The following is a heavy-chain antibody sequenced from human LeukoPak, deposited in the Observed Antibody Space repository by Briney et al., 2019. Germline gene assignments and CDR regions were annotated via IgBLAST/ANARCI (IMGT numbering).Heavy chain of an antibody. CDR1: GFTFSSYG. CDR2: ISYDGSNK. Sequence: GGSLRLSCAASGFTFSSYGMHWVRQAPGKGLEWVAVISYDGSNKYYADSVKGRLTISRDNSKNTLYLQRNSLRAEDTAVYYCAKGSQFIAVAGSFDYWGQGTLVTVSS. J-gene: IGHJ4*02. D-gene: IGHD6-19*01. V-gene: IGHV3-30*18. CDR3: AKGSQFIAVAGSFDY.